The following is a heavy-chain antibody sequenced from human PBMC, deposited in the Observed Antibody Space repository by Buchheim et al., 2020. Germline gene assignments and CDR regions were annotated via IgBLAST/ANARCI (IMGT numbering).Heavy chain of an antibody. CDR2: INSDGSST. V-gene: IGHV3-74*01. Sequence: EVQLVESGGGLVQPGGSLRLSCAASGFTFSSYWMHWVRQAPGKGLVWVSRINSDGSSTSYADSVKGRFTISRDNAKNTLYLQMNSLRAEDTAVYYCARDSGPTYYDILTGYYVGWGDEPSNYFDYWGQGTL. CDR1: GFTFSSYW. CDR3: ARDSGPTYYDILTGYYVGWGDEPSNYFDY. D-gene: IGHD3-9*01. J-gene: IGHJ4*02.